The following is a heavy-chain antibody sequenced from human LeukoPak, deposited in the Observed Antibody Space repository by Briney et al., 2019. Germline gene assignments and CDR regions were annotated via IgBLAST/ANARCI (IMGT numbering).Heavy chain of an antibody. CDR1: GGSISDGGYY. D-gene: IGHD1-14*01. V-gene: IGHV4-31*03. Sequence: PSETLSLTCTVSGGSISDGGYYWGWIRQHPGKGLEWIGYIYDSGTTYYSPALQSRVTISVDTSDNKFSLKLKSLTAADTAAYYCARGGDRRGFDYWGQGTLVTVSS. J-gene: IGHJ4*02. CDR2: IYDSGTT. CDR3: ARGGDRRGFDY.